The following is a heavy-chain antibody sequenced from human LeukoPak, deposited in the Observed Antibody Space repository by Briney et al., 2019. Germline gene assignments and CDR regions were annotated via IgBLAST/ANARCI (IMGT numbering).Heavy chain of an antibody. CDR3: ARGPYSGSYFAPYYFDY. D-gene: IGHD1-26*01. CDR2: ISAYNGNT. V-gene: IGHV1-18*01. CDR1: GGTSSSYA. J-gene: IGHJ4*02. Sequence: ASVKVSCKASGGTSSSYAITWVRQAPGQGLEWMGWISAYNGNTNHAQKLQGRVTMTTDAPTSTVYMELRSLRSDDTAVYYCARGPYSGSYFAPYYFDYWGQGTLVTVSS.